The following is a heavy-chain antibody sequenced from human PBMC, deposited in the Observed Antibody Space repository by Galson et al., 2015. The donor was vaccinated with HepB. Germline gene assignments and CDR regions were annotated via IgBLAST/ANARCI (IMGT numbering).Heavy chain of an antibody. CDR3: GGSSTVPGAPEY. CDR2: IYYSGST. J-gene: IGHJ4*02. CDR1: GGSIRSNSYS. Sequence: ETLSLTCTVSGGSIRSNSYSWGWIRQPPRKGLEWIGSIYYSGSTYYNASLKSRVTISADTSKNQFSLKLTSVTVADTAVYYCGGSSTVPGAPEYWGRGTLVTVSS. D-gene: IGHD6-19*01. V-gene: IGHV4-39*01.